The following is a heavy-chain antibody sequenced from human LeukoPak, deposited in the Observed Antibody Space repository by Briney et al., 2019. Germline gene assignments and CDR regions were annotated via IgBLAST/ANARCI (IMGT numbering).Heavy chain of an antibody. Sequence: PGGSLRLSCTVSGFTVSSNSMSWVRQAPGKGLEWVSFIYSDNTHYSDSVKGRFTISRDNSKNTLYLQMNSLRAEDTAVYFCAKDRYSSSSGYFDYWGQGTLVTVSS. J-gene: IGHJ4*02. CDR3: AKDRYSSSSGYFDY. CDR2: IYSDNT. D-gene: IGHD6-6*01. V-gene: IGHV3-53*01. CDR1: GFTVSSNS.